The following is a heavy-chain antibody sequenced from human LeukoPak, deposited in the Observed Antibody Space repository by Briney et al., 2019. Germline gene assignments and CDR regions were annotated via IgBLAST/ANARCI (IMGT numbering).Heavy chain of an antibody. CDR2: IYCDGSKT. J-gene: IGHJ4*02. CDR1: GYIFTDYW. D-gene: IGHD3-16*01. CDR3: ARRAELGMRYFDS. V-gene: IGHV5-51*01. Sequence: GESLKISCQTSGYIFTDYWIGWGRQMPGKGLGGMAIIYCDGSKTVFSPSFQTQVTISVDKSTNTAYLQWTSLKASDTAIYFCARRAELGMRYFDSWGQGALVTVSS.